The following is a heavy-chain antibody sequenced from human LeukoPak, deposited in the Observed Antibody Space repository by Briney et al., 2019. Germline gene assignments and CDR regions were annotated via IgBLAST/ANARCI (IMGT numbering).Heavy chain of an antibody. D-gene: IGHD3-10*01. CDR3: ARDSPARGDPPPH. CDR2: INPNSGGT. CDR1: GYTFTAYY. Sequence: EASVKVSCKASGYTFTAYYMHWVRQAPGQGLEWMGRINPNSGGTNYAQKFQGRVTMTRNTSISTAYMELSSLRSEDTAVYYCARDSPARGDPPPHWGQGTLVTVSS. V-gene: IGHV1-2*06. J-gene: IGHJ1*01.